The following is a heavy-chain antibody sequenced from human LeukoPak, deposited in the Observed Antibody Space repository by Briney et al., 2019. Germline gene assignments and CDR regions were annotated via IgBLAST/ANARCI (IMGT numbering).Heavy chain of an antibody. Sequence: PGGSQRLSCAASGGTFNRNAISWVRQAPGKGLEWVSTIGGSGDMAFYADSFKGRFTISRDNSKSMLHLQMSSLTCEDTALYYCVRRGDASSGWGDNDYCGQGPLVPVSS. J-gene: IGHJ4*02. CDR1: GGTFNRNA. CDR2: IGGSGDMA. CDR3: VRRGDASSGWGDNDY. D-gene: IGHD6-19*01. V-gene: IGHV3-23*01.